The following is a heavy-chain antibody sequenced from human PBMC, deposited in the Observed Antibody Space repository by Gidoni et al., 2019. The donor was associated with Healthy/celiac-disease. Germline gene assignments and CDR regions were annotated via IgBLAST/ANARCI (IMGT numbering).Heavy chain of an antibody. V-gene: IGHV3-15*01. D-gene: IGHD3-3*01. Sequence: EVQLVESGGGLVKPGGSLRLSCAASGFTFSNAWMSWVRQAPGKGLEWVGRIKSKTDGGTTDYAAPVKGRFTISRDDSKNTLYLQMNSLKTEDTAVYYCTTGRITIFGVVTLYYYGMDVWGQGTTVTVSS. CDR3: TTGRITIFGVVTLYYYGMDV. CDR1: GFTFSNAW. CDR2: IKSKTDGGTT. J-gene: IGHJ6*02.